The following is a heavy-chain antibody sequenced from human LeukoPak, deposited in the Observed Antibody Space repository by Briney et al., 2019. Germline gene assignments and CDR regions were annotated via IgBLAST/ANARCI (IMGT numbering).Heavy chain of an antibody. CDR1: GYSFTRKW. CDR2: IYPGDSDT. J-gene: IGHJ6*03. D-gene: IGHD3-9*01. Sequence: GESLKISCKGSGYSFTRKWIGWVRQMPGKGLEWMAIIYPGDSDTRYSPSFQGQVTISADKSINTAYLQWSSLKASDTAMYYCARLVNNYDILTGLANYYMDVWGKGTTVTVSS. CDR3: ARLVNNYDILTGLANYYMDV. V-gene: IGHV5-51*01.